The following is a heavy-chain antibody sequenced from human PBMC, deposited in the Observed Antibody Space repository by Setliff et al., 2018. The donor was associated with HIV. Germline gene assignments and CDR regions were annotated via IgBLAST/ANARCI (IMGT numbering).Heavy chain of an antibody. CDR1: GFTFSSYP. CDR3: AKEPKLGGIAAPFDY. Sequence: LSCAASGFTFSSYPMSWVRQSPGKGPEWVSAISDGGGSTYYAVSVKGRFTISRDNSKNTLYLQMNSLRVEDTAVYYCAKEPKLGGIAAPFDYWGQGTLVTVSS. V-gene: IGHV3-23*01. D-gene: IGHD6-6*01. J-gene: IGHJ4*02. CDR2: ISDGGGST.